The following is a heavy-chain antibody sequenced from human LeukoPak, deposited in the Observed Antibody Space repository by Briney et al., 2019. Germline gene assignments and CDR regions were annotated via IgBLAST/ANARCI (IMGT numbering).Heavy chain of an antibody. CDR2: IKSKTDGGTT. D-gene: IGHD3-10*01. CDR1: GFTFSSYA. Sequence: GGSLRLSCAASGFTFSSYAMNRVRQAPGTGLEWVGRIKSKTDGGTTDYAAPVKGRFTISRDDSKNTLYLQMNSLKTEDTAVYYCTTGITMVRGVIHLIDYWGQGTLVTVSS. J-gene: IGHJ4*02. V-gene: IGHV3-15*01. CDR3: TTGITMVRGVIHLIDY.